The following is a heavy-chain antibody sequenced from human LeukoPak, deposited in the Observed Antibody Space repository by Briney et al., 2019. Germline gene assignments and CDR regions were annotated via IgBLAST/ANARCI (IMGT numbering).Heavy chain of an antibody. J-gene: IGHJ4*02. CDR2: IKQDGSEK. V-gene: IGHV3-7*01. CDR1: GFTFSSYW. Sequence: GGSLRLSCAASGFTFSSYWMSWVRQAPGKGLEWVANIKQDGSEKYCVDSVKGRFTISRDNAKNSLYLQMNSLRAEDTAVYYCARDGFLIGSSFNMMKGFDYWGQGTLVTVSS. D-gene: IGHD3-22*01. CDR3: ARDGFLIGSSFNMMKGFDY.